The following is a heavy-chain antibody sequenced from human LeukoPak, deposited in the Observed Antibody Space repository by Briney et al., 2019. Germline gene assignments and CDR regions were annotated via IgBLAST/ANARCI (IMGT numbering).Heavy chain of an antibody. CDR2: IYYSGTT. V-gene: IGHV4-39*01. Sequence: SETLSLTCSVSGGSISSSTTYYWGWIRQPPGKGLEWIGSIYYSGTTYYNPSLKSRVTISVDTSKNQFSLSLSSVTAADTAVYYXXXRXYYDILTGSYYFDYWGKGTRVTVSS. CDR3: XXRXYYDILTGSYYFDY. CDR1: GGSISSSTTYY. J-gene: IGHJ4*02. D-gene: IGHD3-9*01.